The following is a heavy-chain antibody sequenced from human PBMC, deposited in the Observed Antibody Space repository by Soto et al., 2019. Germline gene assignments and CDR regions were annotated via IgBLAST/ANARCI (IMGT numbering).Heavy chain of an antibody. D-gene: IGHD3-22*01. CDR2: IYYSGST. V-gene: IGHV4-59*01. CDR3: ATKHGTMIVALPLFDP. CDR1: GGSISVYY. Sequence: SETLCLTLTVSGGSISVYYWSLIRQPPGKGLEWIVYIYYSGSTSYNPSLKSRVTISVDTSKNQFSLKLSSVTAADTDVYYCATKHGTMIVALPLFDPWGQGTLVPVYS. J-gene: IGHJ5*02.